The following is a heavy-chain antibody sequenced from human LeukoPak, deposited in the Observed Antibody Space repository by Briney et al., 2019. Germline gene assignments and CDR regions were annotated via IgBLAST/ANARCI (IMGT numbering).Heavy chain of an antibody. CDR1: GFTFSSYG. V-gene: IGHV3-33*01. J-gene: IGHJ3*02. D-gene: IGHD3-22*01. CDR3: ARDSHYYDTKGVFDI. Sequence: PGGSLRLSCAASGFTFSSYGMRWVRQAPGKGLEWVAVIWYDGSNKYYADSVKGRFTISRDNSKNTLYLQMNSLRAEDTAVYYCARDSHYYDTKGVFDIWGQGTMVTVSS. CDR2: IWYDGSNK.